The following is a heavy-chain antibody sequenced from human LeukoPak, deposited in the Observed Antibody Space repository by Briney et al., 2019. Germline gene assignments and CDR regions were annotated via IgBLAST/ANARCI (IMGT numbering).Heavy chain of an antibody. D-gene: IGHD1-26*01. V-gene: IGHV3-11*04. CDR3: AREGWDLNALDI. Sequence: PGGSLRLSCAASGFTFSNYYMSWIRQAPGKGLVWVSYISSRSSNKEYADSVKGRFTISRDNSKNSLYLQMDSLRAEDSAIYYCAREGWDLNALDIWGQGTMVTVSP. CDR1: GFTFSNYY. CDR2: ISSRSSNK. J-gene: IGHJ3*02.